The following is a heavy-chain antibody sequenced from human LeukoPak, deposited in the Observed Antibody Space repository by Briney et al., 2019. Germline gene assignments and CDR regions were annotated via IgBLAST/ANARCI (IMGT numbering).Heavy chain of an antibody. J-gene: IGHJ4*02. D-gene: IGHD3-22*01. CDR2: ISGSASDV. Sequence: GGSLRLSCAASGFTFSDSYMTWIRQAPGKGLELLSYISGSASDVNYIDSVRGRFTISRDNAKNSLYLQMNSLRAEDTAFYYCARGLMGGYPYFENWGQGTLVTVSS. CDR1: GFTFSDSY. CDR3: ARGLMGGYPYFEN. V-gene: IGHV3-11*01.